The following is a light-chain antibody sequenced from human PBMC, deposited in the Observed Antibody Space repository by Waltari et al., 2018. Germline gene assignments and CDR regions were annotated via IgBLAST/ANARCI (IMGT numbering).Light chain of an antibody. CDR2: EGN. Sequence: QSALTQPASVSGSPGQSITIPCTGFHRTVGRYNLVPWSQKHPGKAPKILIYEGNRRPSGVSNRFSGSKSDNTASLTLSGLQAEDEADYYCCSNVGSSVFFGGGTKLTVL. J-gene: IGLJ2*01. CDR3: CSNVGSSVF. CDR1: HRTVGRYNL. V-gene: IGLV2-23*03.